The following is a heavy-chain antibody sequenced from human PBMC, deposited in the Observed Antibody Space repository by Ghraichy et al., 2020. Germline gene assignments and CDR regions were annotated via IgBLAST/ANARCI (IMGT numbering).Heavy chain of an antibody. Sequence: ESLNISCTVSGGSISSSSYYWGWIRQPPGKGLEWIGSIYYSGSTYYNPSLKSRVTISVDTSKNQFSLKLSSVTAADTAVYYCARLSYGSGRCFDYWGQGTLVTVSS. J-gene: IGHJ4*02. CDR2: IYYSGST. CDR1: GGSISSSSYY. CDR3: ARLSYGSGRCFDY. D-gene: IGHD3-10*01. V-gene: IGHV4-39*01.